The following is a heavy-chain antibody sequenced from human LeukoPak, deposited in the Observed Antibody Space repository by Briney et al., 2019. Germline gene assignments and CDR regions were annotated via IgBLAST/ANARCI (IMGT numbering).Heavy chain of an antibody. V-gene: IGHV3-15*01. J-gene: IGHJ3*02. Sequence: GSLRLSCAASGFTFSNAWMSWVRQAPGKGLEWVGRIKSKTDGGTTDYAAPVKGRFTISRDDSKNTLYLQMNSLKTEDTAVYYCTTDTTMIDYDAFDIWGQGTMVTVSS. CDR1: GFTFSNAW. CDR2: IKSKTDGGTT. D-gene: IGHD3-22*01. CDR3: TTDTTMIDYDAFDI.